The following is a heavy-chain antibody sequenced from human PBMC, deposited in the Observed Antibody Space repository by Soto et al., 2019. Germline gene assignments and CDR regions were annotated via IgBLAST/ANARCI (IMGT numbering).Heavy chain of an antibody. CDR1: GGSISSYY. J-gene: IGHJ4*02. D-gene: IGHD3-16*01. CDR2: LYYSGSN. Sequence: PSETLSVTCTVSGGSISSYYWDWIRQPPGKGLEWIWYLYYSGSNKYNPSLKSRVTISVDTSKNQFPLMLSSVTAADTAVYYCARGGEGAPVDYWGQGTLV. CDR3: ARGGEGAPVDY. V-gene: IGHV4-59*01.